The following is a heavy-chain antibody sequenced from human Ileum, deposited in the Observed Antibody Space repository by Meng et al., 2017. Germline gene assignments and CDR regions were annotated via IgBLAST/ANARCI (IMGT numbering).Heavy chain of an antibody. J-gene: IGHJ4*02. CDR1: GFTFISYA. CDR2: ITAGNGNT. Sequence: QVRLVQSGAEVKKPGASVRVSCKTSGFTFISYAIYWVRQAPGQGLEWMGWITAGNGNTKYSQKFQGRVTITRETSASTAYMELSSLRSEDTAVYYCARDMPYSSGSFDYWGQGTLVTVSS. CDR3: ARDMPYSSGSFDY. D-gene: IGHD3-10*01. V-gene: IGHV1-3*01.